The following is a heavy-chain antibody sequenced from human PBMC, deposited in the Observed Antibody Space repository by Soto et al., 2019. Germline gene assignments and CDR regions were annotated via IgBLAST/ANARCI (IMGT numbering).Heavy chain of an antibody. V-gene: IGHV3-72*01. CDR1: GFTVSDYY. D-gene: IGHD3-10*01. CDR3: VRNARGWFVP. CDR2: DKHRPKDFGT. J-gene: IGHJ5*02. Sequence: EIQLVESGGGSLQPGGSMSLSCVASGFTVSDYYMDWVRQAPGKGLEWVARDKHRPKDFGTEYAASVAGRFIISRDDSQKSLFLQMNSLKAEDTAIYYCVRNARGWFVPWGQGTLVTFSS.